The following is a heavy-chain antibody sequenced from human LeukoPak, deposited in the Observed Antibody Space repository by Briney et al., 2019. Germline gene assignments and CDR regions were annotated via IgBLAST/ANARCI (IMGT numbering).Heavy chain of an antibody. D-gene: IGHD3-22*01. J-gene: IGHJ3*02. CDR1: GGSISSGSYY. Sequence: SETLSLTCTVSGGSISSGSYYWSWIRQPAGKGLEWIGRIYTSGSTNYNPSLKSRVTISVDTSKNQFSLKLSSVTAAETAVYYCARGRDYYDSSGYYLPYHDAFDIWGQGTMVTVSS. CDR3: ARGRDYYDSSGYYLPYHDAFDI. V-gene: IGHV4-61*02. CDR2: IYTSGST.